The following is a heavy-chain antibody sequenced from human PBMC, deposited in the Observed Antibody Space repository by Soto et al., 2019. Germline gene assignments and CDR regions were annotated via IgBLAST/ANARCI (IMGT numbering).Heavy chain of an antibody. CDR3: ARDALSSSWRPWYFDL. D-gene: IGHD6-13*01. Sequence: ASVMVSCKASGYTFTSYGISWVRQAPGQGLEWMGWISAYNGNTNYAQKLQGRVTMTTDTSTSTAYMELRSLRSDDTAVYYCARDALSSSWRPWYFDLWGRGTLVTVS. J-gene: IGHJ2*01. V-gene: IGHV1-18*04. CDR2: ISAYNGNT. CDR1: GYTFTSYG.